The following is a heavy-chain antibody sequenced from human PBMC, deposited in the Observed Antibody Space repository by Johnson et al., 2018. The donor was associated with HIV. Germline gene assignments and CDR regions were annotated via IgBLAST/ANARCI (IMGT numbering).Heavy chain of an antibody. CDR2: IWYDGSTK. Sequence: QVQLVESGGGLVQPGRSLRLSCAASGFTFSSHGMHWVRQAPGKGLEWVAVIWYDGSTKYYEDSVKGRFTISRDNSKNTLYLQMNSLRAEDSAVYYCARGDYGDYGRDAFDIWGQGTMVTVSS. V-gene: IGHV3-30*19. CDR3: ARGDYGDYGRDAFDI. J-gene: IGHJ3*02. D-gene: IGHD4-17*01. CDR1: GFTFSSHG.